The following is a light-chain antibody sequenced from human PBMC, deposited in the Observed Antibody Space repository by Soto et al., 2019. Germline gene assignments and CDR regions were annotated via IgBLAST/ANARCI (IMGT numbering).Light chain of an antibody. CDR1: GSDIGNYNL. CDR3: CSYAGSSLWM. J-gene: IGLJ3*02. V-gene: IGLV2-23*02. CDR2: EVN. Sequence: QSAPTQPAAVSGSLGQSITISCSGSGSDIGNYNLVSWYQQQPGKVPRLIIYEVNKGPSGVSNRFSGSKSGNTASLTISDLQPDDECLYYCCSYAGSSLWMFGGGTQLTVL.